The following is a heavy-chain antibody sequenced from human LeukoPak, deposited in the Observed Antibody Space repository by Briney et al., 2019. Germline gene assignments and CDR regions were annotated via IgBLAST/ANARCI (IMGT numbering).Heavy chain of an antibody. D-gene: IGHD6-19*01. V-gene: IGHV1-18*01. Sequence: ASVKVSCKASGYTFTSYGISWVRQAPGQGLEWIGWISAYNGNTNYAQKLQGRVTMTTDTSTSTAYMELRSLRSDDTAVYYCARDIAEQWLVRKYYFDYWGQGTLVTVSS. J-gene: IGHJ4*02. CDR1: GYTFTSYG. CDR3: ARDIAEQWLVRKYYFDY. CDR2: ISAYNGNT.